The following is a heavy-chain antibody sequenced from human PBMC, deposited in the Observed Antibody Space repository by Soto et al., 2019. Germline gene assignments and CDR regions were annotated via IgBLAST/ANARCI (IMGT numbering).Heavy chain of an antibody. CDR3: ARHYYDWHGPFRY. Sequence: ASVNVSCKASGYTFTSYYVHWVRQAPGQGLEWMGIINPNGGSTNYAQKFQGRVTMTRDMSTSTVYMELSSPKSEDTAVYYCARHYYDWHGPFRYWGQGTLVTVPS. J-gene: IGHJ4*02. CDR1: GYTFTSYY. D-gene: IGHD3-3*01. CDR2: INPNGGST. V-gene: IGHV1-46*01.